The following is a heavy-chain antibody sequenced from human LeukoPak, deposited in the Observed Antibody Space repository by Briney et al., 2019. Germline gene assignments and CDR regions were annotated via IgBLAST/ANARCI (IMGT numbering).Heavy chain of an antibody. CDR1: GGSISSYY. D-gene: IGHD3-22*01. Sequence: SETLSLTCTVSGGSISSYYWSCIRQPAGKGLEWIGRISTSGSTNYNPSLKSRVSMLVDTSKNQFSLKLSSVTAADTAVYYCARSGYGYGMDVWGQGTTVTVSS. V-gene: IGHV4-4*07. J-gene: IGHJ6*02. CDR2: ISTSGST. CDR3: ARSGYGYGMDV.